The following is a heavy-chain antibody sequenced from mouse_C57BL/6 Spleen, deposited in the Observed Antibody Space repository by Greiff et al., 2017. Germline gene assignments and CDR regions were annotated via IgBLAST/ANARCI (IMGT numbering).Heavy chain of an antibody. J-gene: IGHJ3*01. CDR3: ARGGYDYDPWYAC. Sequence: QVHVQQSGPELVKPGASVKISCKASGYTFTDYYINWVKHRPGQGLEWIGWLFPASGSTYYNDKFKGKATLTVDNSSSTAYMLLSSLTSEDSAVYFCARGGYDYDPWYACWRQGALVTVSA. V-gene: IGHV1-75*01. CDR2: LFPASGST. D-gene: IGHD2-4*01. CDR1: GYTFTDYY.